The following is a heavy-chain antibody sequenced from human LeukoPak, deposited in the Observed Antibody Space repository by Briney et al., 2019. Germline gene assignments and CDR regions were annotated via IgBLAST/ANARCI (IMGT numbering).Heavy chain of an antibody. CDR1: GGSISSYY. CDR3: ARGWGPSSSWYAGENWFDP. V-gene: IGHV4-59*08. CDR2: IYYSGST. J-gene: IGHJ5*02. Sequence: ETSETLSLTCTVSGGSISSYYWSWIRQPPGKGLEWIGYIYYSGSTNYNPSLKSRVTISVDTSKNQFSLKLSSVTAADTAVYYCARGWGPSSSWYAGENWFDPWGQGTLVTVSS. D-gene: IGHD6-13*01.